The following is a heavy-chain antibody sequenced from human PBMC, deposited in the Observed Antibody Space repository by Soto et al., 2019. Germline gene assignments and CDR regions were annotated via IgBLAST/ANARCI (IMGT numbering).Heavy chain of an antibody. CDR1: GCSISSGGDYY. CDR3: ASSSLYGMDV. CDR2: IYHTGST. V-gene: IGHV4-30-4*01. J-gene: IGHJ6*02. Sequence: KSSETLSLTCTVSGCSISSGGDYYGSWIRQPPGKGLEWIGYIYHTGSTYYNPSLNSRVSISIDTSKNQFSLKVGSVTAADTAVYYCASSSLYGMDVWGQGTTVTVSS.